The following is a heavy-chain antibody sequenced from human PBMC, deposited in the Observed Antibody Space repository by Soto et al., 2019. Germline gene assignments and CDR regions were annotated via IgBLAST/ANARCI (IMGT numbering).Heavy chain of an antibody. CDR3: AREGINNYNEYYFDS. V-gene: IGHV3-21*01. J-gene: IGHJ4*02. Sequence: GGSLRLSCAASGFTFSSYSMNWVRQAPGKGLEWVSSISGSGNYTHYADFLRGRFTISRDNAKTSLYLQTNSLRAEDTAVYYCAREGINNYNEYYFDSWGQGTVVTVSS. D-gene: IGHD4-4*01. CDR2: ISGSGNYT. CDR1: GFTFSSYS.